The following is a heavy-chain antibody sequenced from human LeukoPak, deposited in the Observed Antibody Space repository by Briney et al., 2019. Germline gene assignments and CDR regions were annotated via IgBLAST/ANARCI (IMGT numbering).Heavy chain of an antibody. D-gene: IGHD3-3*01. CDR3: ATRNPSYDFWSGYHGYYFDY. CDR2: IYYSGST. Sequence: SETLSLTCTVSGGSISSSSYYWGWIRQPPGKGLEWIGSIYYSGSTYYNPSLKSRVTISVDTSKNQFSLKLSSVTAADTVVYYCATRNPSYDFWSGYHGYYFDYWGQGTLVTVSS. V-gene: IGHV4-39*07. CDR1: GGSISSSSYY. J-gene: IGHJ4*02.